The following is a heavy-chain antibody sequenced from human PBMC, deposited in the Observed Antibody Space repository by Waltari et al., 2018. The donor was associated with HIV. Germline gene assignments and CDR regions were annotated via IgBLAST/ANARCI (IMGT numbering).Heavy chain of an antibody. J-gene: IGHJ4*02. Sequence: EVQLLESGGGLVQPGESLRLSCAASGFPFTSYAMSWVRQAPGTGLEWVSSVSGGVGSMYYADSVKGRFTVSKDNSKNTVYLQMNGLRAEDTAVYYCAKNYYGDNWGQGTLVSVSS. CDR1: GFPFTSYA. CDR3: AKNYYGDN. CDR2: VSGGVGSM. V-gene: IGHV3-23*01.